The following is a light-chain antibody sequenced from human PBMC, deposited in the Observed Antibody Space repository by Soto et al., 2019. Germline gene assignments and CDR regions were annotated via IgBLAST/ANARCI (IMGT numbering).Light chain of an antibody. V-gene: IGKV3-11*01. CDR2: DAS. CDR1: QSVSSY. Sequence: EIVLTQSPATLSLSPGERATLSCRASQSVSSYLAWYQQKSGQAPRLLIFDASNRATGIPARFSGGGSETDFTLTISSLEPEDFAVYYCQQRSNWPPTFGGGTKVEIK. CDR3: QQRSNWPPT. J-gene: IGKJ4*01.